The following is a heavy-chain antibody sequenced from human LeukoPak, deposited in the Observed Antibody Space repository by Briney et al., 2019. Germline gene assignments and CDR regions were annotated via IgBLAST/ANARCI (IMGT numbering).Heavy chain of an antibody. V-gene: IGHV3-7*01. CDR3: VKLWDY. J-gene: IGHJ4*02. CDR2: IKPDGSEK. CDR1: GFTFSSYW. D-gene: IGHD2/OR15-2a*01. Sequence: GGSLRLSCAASGFTFSSYWMNWVRQAPGKGLEWVAYIKPDGSEKYYVDSVKGRFTISRDNAKNSLFLQMNGLRAEDTAVYYCVKLWDYWGQGTLVTVSS.